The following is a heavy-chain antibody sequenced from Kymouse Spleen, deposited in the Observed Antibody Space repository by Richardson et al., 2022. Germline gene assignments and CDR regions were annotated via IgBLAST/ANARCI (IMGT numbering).Heavy chain of an antibody. Sequence: EVQLVESGGGLVQPGRSLRLSCAASGFTFDDYAMHWVRQAPGKGLEWVSGISWNSGSIGYADSVKGRFTISRDNAKNSLYLQMNSLRAEDTALYYCAKDMGDNYYGMDVWGQGTTVTVSS. CDR3: AKDMGDNYYGMDV. J-gene: IGHJ6*02. D-gene: IGHD1-26*01. CDR1: GFTFDDYA. CDR2: ISWNSGSI. V-gene: IGHV3-9*01.